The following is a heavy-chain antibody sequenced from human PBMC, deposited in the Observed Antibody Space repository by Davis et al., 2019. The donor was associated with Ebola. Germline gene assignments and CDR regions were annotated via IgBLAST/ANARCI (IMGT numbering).Heavy chain of an antibody. Sequence: SETLSLTCSVSGGSVKSPYWSWNRQLPGKGLEWIGYFFYSGNTNYNPSLMSRATTSLDTSTNQVSLKLKSVTTADTAVYYCAVLAGYWGQGTLVTVSS. CDR3: AVLAGY. J-gene: IGHJ4*02. D-gene: IGHD2/OR15-2a*01. CDR2: FFYSGNT. CDR1: GGSVKSPY. V-gene: IGHV4-59*02.